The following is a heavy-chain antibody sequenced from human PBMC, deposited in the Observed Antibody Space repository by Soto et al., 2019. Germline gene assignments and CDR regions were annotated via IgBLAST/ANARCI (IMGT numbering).Heavy chain of an antibody. Sequence: GASVKVSCKASGDTLSNYFIHWVRQAPGQGLEWMGNINPKDGVTMYPQKFQGRVTMTKDTSTDTAYMELSSLRSEDTAVYYCATVRYYYGSGSSYYFDYWGQGTLVTVSS. V-gene: IGHV1-46*01. CDR3: ATVRYYYGSGSSYYFDY. CDR1: GDTLSNYF. D-gene: IGHD3-10*01. J-gene: IGHJ4*02. CDR2: INPKDGVT.